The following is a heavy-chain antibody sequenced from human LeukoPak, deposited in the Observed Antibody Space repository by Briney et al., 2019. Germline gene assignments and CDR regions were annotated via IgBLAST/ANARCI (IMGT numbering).Heavy chain of an antibody. J-gene: IGHJ4*02. CDR3: AREGYDCSSTSCYEPFFDY. D-gene: IGHD2-2*01. Sequence: PGGSLRLSCAASGFTFSSYSMNWVRQAPGKGLEWVAFIRYDGSNKYYADSVKGRFTISRDNSKNTLYLQMNSLRAEDTAVYYCAREGYDCSSTSCYEPFFDYWGQGTLVTVSP. CDR1: GFTFSSYS. V-gene: IGHV3-30*02. CDR2: IRYDGSNK.